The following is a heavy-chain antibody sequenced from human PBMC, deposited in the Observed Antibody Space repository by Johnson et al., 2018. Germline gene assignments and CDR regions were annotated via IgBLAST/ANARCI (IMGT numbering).Heavy chain of an antibody. CDR3: ARVGYYDSSGFDI. J-gene: IGHJ3*02. CDR2: LYYSGST. Sequence: QVQLQESGPGLVKPSETLSLTCTVSGGSISSYYWSWIRQPPGKGLEWIGYLYYSGSTNYNPSLTIRVTIPVDTSKNQFSLKLSSVTAADTAVYYCARVGYYDSSGFDIWGQGTMVTVSA. V-gene: IGHV4-59*01. CDR1: GGSISSYY. D-gene: IGHD3-22*01.